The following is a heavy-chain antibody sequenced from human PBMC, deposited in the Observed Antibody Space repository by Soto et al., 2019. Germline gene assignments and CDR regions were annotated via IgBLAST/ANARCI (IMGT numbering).Heavy chain of an antibody. CDR1: GGSIRSSAYY. CDR2: ISYSGTS. J-gene: IGHJ3*01. V-gene: IGHV4-39*01. Sequence: QLQLQESGPGLVKPSETLSLTCTVSGGSIRSSAYYWGWIRQPPGKGLEWIGSISYSGTSYYNPSLESRVTVSIDTSKNQFSLRLSSVTAADTAVYYCARHFALDYGSWTMGAFDFWGQGTMVTVSS. CDR3: ARHFALDYGSWTMGAFDF. D-gene: IGHD3-10*01.